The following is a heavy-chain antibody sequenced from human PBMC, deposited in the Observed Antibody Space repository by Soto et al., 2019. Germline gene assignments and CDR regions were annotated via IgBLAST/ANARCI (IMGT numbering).Heavy chain of an antibody. D-gene: IGHD4-4*01. V-gene: IGHV3-21*01. J-gene: IGHJ4*02. Sequence: GVSLGLSFAASGFTFSSYSMNWVRQAPGKGLEWVSSISSSSSYIYYADSVKGRFTISRDNAKNSLYLQMNSLRAEDTAVYYCARYTVTEYYFDYWGQGTLVTVSS. CDR1: GFTFSSYS. CDR2: ISSSSSYI. CDR3: ARYTVTEYYFDY.